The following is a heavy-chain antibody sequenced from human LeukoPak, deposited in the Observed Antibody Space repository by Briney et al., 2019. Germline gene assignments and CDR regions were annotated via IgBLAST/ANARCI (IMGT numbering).Heavy chain of an antibody. CDR2: IKQDGSEK. CDR3: AREGWDLNALDI. CDR1: GFAFSTYW. J-gene: IGHJ3*02. V-gene: IGHV3-7*01. Sequence: PGGSLRLSCAAAGFAFSTYWMSWVRQAPRKGLEWVANIKQDGSEKYYVDSVKGRFTISRDNAKNSLYLQMDSLRAEDSAIYYCAREGWDLNALDIWGQGTMVTVSP. D-gene: IGHD1-26*01.